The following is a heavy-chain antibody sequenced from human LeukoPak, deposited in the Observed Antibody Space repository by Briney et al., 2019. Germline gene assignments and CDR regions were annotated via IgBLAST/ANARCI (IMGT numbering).Heavy chain of an antibody. J-gene: IGHJ4*02. CDR1: GITFSDYW. CDR2: INGDGSDK. Sequence: GGSLRLSCATSGITFSDYWMSWVRRTPGKGLEWVANINGDGSDKNNVDSVKGRFTISRDNAKNSLYLEINSLRAEDTAVYYCTRDRWLDYWGQGTLVTVSS. D-gene: IGHD4-23*01. V-gene: IGHV3-7*01. CDR3: TRDRWLDY.